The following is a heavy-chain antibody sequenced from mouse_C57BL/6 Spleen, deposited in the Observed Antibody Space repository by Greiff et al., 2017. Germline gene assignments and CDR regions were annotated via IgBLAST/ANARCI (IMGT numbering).Heavy chain of an antibody. CDR2: INPNNGGT. Sequence: VQLQQSGPELVKPGASVKISCKASGYTFTDYYMNWVKQSHGKSLEWIGDINPNNGGTSYNQKFKGKATLTVDKSSSTAYMELRSLTSEDSAVYYCARYGTLYYFDYWGQGTTLTVSS. CDR3: ARYGTLYYFDY. D-gene: IGHD4-1*01. J-gene: IGHJ2*01. CDR1: GYTFTDYY. V-gene: IGHV1-26*01.